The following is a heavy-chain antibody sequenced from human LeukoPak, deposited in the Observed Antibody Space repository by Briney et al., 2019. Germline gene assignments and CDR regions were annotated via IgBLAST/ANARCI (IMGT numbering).Heavy chain of an antibody. CDR2: IYPGDSDT. J-gene: IGHJ4*02. CDR3: ARLPSVGSNWHIDY. CDR1: GYRFTTYW. V-gene: IGHV5-51*01. D-gene: IGHD6-13*01. Sequence: GESLKISCKGSGYRFTTYWIGWVRQMPGKGLEWMGMIYPGDSDTRYSPSFQGQVTMSADKSFSTAYLQWSSLKASDTAMYYCARLPSVGSNWHIDYWGQGTLVTVSS.